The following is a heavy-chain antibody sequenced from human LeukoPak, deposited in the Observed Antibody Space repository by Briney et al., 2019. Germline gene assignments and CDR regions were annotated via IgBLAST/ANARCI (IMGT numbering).Heavy chain of an antibody. CDR1: GYTFTGHY. V-gene: IGHV1-2*02. D-gene: IGHD2-2*01. CDR2: MNPNSGGT. J-gene: IGHJ4*02. CDR3: ARELGFCTSTSCPLYHY. Sequence: GASVKVSCKASGYTFTGHYVHWVRQAPGQGLEWMGWMNPNSGGTIYPQKFQGRVTMTRDTSISTAYMELSRLRSDDTAVYYCARELGFCTSTSCPLYHYWGQGTLVTVSS.